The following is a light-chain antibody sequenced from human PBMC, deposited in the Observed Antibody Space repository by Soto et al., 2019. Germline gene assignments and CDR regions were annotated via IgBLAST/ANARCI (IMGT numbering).Light chain of an antibody. J-gene: IGKJ4*01. CDR3: QQANSFPRT. Sequence: DIQMTQSPSFVSASVGDRVTITCRASQAVSTWLAWYQQKPGDAATLLIYAASTLQSGVPSRFSGSGSGTAFTLPIRSLQPEDFATYYCQQANSFPRTFGGGPKVDIK. CDR2: AAS. V-gene: IGKV1-12*01. CDR1: QAVSTW.